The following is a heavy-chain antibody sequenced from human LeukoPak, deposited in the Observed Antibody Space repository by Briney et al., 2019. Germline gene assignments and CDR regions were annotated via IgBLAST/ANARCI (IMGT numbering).Heavy chain of an antibody. CDR3: ARESYGFFDY. Sequence: PSETLSLTYTASGCSISSYYWSWIRQPPGKALEWIGYIHHRGTTNYNPPLKSQVTISVDTSKNQFSLKVKSLNDADTAVYHCARESYGFFDYWGRGALVSVSS. J-gene: IGHJ4*02. CDR2: IHHRGTT. V-gene: IGHV4-59*01. CDR1: GCSISSYY. D-gene: IGHD3-16*01.